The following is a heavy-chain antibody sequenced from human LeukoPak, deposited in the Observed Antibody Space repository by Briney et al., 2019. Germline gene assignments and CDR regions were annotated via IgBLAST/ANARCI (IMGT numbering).Heavy chain of an antibody. J-gene: IGHJ5*02. V-gene: IGHV3-30*04. Sequence: GRSLRLSCAASGFTFSSYAMHWVRQAPGKGLEWVAVISYDGSNKYYADSVKGRFTVSRDNAKNSLYLQMNSLRAEDTAVYYCARVYPSTIYDILTGYHRGVHPNWFDPWGQGTLVTVSS. CDR1: GFTFSSYA. CDR2: ISYDGSNK. D-gene: IGHD3-9*01. CDR3: ARVYPSTIYDILTGYHRGVHPNWFDP.